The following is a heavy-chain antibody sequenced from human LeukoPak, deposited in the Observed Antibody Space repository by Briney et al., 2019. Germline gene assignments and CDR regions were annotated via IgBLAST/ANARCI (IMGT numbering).Heavy chain of an antibody. CDR1: GFTFSSYA. CDR3: AKDFLANDYYDYIFDY. D-gene: IGHD4-17*01. CDR2: ITTGGGT. Sequence: GGSLRLSCAASGFTFSSYAMSWVRQAPGKGLEWVSPITTGGGTYYADSVKGRFTISRDNSRNKLYLQMNSLRAEDTAVYYCAKDFLANDYYDYIFDYWGQGTLVTVSS. V-gene: IGHV3-23*01. J-gene: IGHJ4*02.